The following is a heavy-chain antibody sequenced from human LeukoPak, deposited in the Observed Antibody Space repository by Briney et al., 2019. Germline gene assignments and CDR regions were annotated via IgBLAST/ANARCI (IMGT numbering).Heavy chain of an antibody. J-gene: IGHJ4*02. Sequence: GVYLRLSCAASGFTFSNYWMHWVRQAPGKGLVWVSRINSDGSSTTSADSVKGRFTISRDNAKNTLYLQMNSLRAEDTAVYYCAKGGATVIDYWGQGTLVTVSS. V-gene: IGHV3-74*01. D-gene: IGHD4-17*01. CDR2: INSDGSST. CDR3: AKGGATVIDY. CDR1: GFTFSNYW.